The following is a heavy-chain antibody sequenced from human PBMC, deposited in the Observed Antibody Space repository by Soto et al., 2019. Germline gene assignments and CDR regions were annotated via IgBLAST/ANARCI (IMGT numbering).Heavy chain of an antibody. J-gene: IGHJ6*02. CDR3: ARDRENILQFLERREYCYYYGLDV. V-gene: IGHV3-30*04. CDR2: ISNDGTDK. Sequence: LRLSCAASGFTFSTYIMYWVRQAPGKGLEWVSLISNDGTDKYYADSVKGRFTISRDNSKNTVFLQMNSLRGDDTAMYYCARDRENILQFLERREYCYYYGLDVWGQGTTVTVSS. D-gene: IGHD3-3*01. CDR1: GFTFSTYI.